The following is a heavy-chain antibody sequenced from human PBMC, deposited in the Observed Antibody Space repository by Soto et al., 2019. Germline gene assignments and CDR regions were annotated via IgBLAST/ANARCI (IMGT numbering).Heavy chain of an antibody. V-gene: IGHV4-38-2*01. D-gene: IGHD6-19*01. J-gene: IGHJ2*01. CDR3: AKKWGYSSGWYYDWYFDL. Sequence: SETLSLTCAVSGYSISSGYYWGWIRQPPGKGLEWIGSIYHSGSTYYNPSLKSRVTISVDTSKNQFSLKLSSVTAADTAVYYCAKKWGYSSGWYYDWYFDLWGRGTLVTVSS. CDR1: GYSISSGYY. CDR2: IYHSGST.